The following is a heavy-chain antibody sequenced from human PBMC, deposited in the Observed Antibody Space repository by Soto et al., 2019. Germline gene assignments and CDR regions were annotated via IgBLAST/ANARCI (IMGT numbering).Heavy chain of an antibody. V-gene: IGHV1-18*01. D-gene: IGHD3-16*01. CDR3: ARVSHSSFYDYIWGSAGNWFDP. Sequence: GASVKVSCKASGYTFTSYGISWVRQAPGQGLEWMGWISAYNGNTNYAQKLQGRVTMTTDTSTSTAYMELRSLRSDDTAVYYCARVSHSSFYDYIWGSAGNWFDPWGQRTLVTVSS. CDR1: GYTFTSYG. CDR2: ISAYNGNT. J-gene: IGHJ5*02.